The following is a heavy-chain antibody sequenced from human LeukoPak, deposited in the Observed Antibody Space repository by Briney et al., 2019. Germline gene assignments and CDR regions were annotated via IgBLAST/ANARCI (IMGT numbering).Heavy chain of an antibody. J-gene: IGHJ5*02. D-gene: IGHD6-6*01. Sequence: GSSVKVSCKASGGTFSSYAISWVRQAPGQGLEWMGGIIPIFGTANYAQKFQGRVTITADESTSTAYMKLSSLRSEDTAVYYCARALEAGIAARPGWFDPWGQGTLVTVSS. CDR3: ARALEAGIAARPGWFDP. CDR2: IIPIFGTA. V-gene: IGHV1-69*01. CDR1: GGTFSSYA.